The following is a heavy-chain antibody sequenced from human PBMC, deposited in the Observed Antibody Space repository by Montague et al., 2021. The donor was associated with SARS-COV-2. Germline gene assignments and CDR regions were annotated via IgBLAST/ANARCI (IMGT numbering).Heavy chain of an antibody. Sequence: PALVKPTQTLTLTCTFSGFSLSTSGVGVGWIRQPPGKALEWLALXYWNDDKRYSPSLKSRLTITKDTSKNQVVLTMTNMDPVDTATYYCAHRRIRVTIFGVVTNPYCYYGMDVWGQGTTVTVSS. J-gene: IGHJ6*02. V-gene: IGHV2-5*01. CDR3: AHRRIRVTIFGVVTNPYCYYGMDV. D-gene: IGHD3-3*01. CDR2: XYWNDDK. CDR1: GFSLSTSGVG.